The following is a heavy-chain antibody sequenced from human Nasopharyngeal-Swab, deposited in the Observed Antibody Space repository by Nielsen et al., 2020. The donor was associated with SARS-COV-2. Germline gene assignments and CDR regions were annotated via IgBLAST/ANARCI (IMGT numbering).Heavy chain of an antibody. J-gene: IGHJ6*02. Sequence: GGSLRLSCAASGFTFSSYAMSWVRQAPGKGLEWVANIKQDGSEKYYVDSVKGRFTISRDNAKNSLYLQMNSLRAEDTAVYYCARDLEAAAAGTGYYYGMDVWGQGTTVTVSS. V-gene: IGHV3-7*01. D-gene: IGHD6-13*01. CDR2: IKQDGSEK. CDR3: ARDLEAAAAGTGYYYGMDV. CDR1: GFTFSSYA.